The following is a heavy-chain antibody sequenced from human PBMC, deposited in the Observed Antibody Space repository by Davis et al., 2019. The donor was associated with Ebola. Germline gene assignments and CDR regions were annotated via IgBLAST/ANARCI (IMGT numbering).Heavy chain of an antibody. CDR3: ARGTGAVTTYAFDI. J-gene: IGHJ3*02. CDR1: GGSISSYY. D-gene: IGHD4-17*01. CDR2: IYYSGST. Sequence: SETLSLTCTVSGGSISSYYWSWIRQPPGKGLEWIGYIYYSGSTNYNPSLKSRVTISVDTSKNQFSLKLSSVTAADTAVYYCARGTGAVTTYAFDIWGQGTTVTVSS. V-gene: IGHV4-59*01.